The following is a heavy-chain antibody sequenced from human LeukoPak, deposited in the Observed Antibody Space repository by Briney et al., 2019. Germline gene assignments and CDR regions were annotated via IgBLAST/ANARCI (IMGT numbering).Heavy chain of an antibody. D-gene: IGHD2-21*02. J-gene: IGHJ4*02. CDR3: ARVAMTYDY. CDR1: GITFSNYS. V-gene: IGHV3-21*05. Sequence: GGSLRLSCAASGITFSNYSMNWVRQAPGKGLEWVSYISSSSDYIYNADSVKGRFTISRDNVKNLLYLQMNSLRAEDTAVYYCARVAMTYDYWGQGTLVTVSS. CDR2: ISSSSDYI.